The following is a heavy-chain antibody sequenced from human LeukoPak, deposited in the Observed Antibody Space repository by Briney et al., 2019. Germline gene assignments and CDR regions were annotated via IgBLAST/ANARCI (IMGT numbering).Heavy chain of an antibody. J-gene: IGHJ4*02. CDR2: INHSGST. CDR1: GGSFSGYY. D-gene: IGHD2-8*01. Sequence: PSETLSLTCAVYGGSFSGYYWSWIRQPPGKGLEWIGEINHSGSTNYNPSLKSRVTISVDTSKNQFSLKLSSVTAADTAVYYCARDLRPRHCTTNCYTFDYWGQGTLVTVSS. CDR3: ARDLRPRHCTTNCYTFDY. V-gene: IGHV4-34*01.